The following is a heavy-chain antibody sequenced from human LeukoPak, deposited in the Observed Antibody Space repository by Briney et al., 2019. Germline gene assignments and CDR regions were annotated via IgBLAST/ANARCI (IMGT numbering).Heavy chain of an antibody. V-gene: IGHV3-48*01. Sequence: GGSLRLSCAASGFTFSSYSMNWVRQAPGKGLEWVSYISSSSSTIYYADSVKGRFTISRDNAKNSLYLQMNSLRAEDTAVYYCARRGGSSGWYLNLYFDYWGQGTPVTVSS. CDR3: ARRGGSSGWYLNLYFDY. J-gene: IGHJ4*02. D-gene: IGHD6-19*01. CDR2: ISSSSSTI. CDR1: GFTFSSYS.